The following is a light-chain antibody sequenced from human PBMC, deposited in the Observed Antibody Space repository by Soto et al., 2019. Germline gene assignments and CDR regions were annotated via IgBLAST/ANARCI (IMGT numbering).Light chain of an antibody. CDR1: NIGSKS. J-gene: IGLJ1*01. Sequence: SYELTQPPSVSVAPGQAARIACGGNNIGSKSVHWYQQKPGQAPVMVVYDDSDRPSGIPERFSGSNSGDTATLTISGVEPGDEADYYCLVWDRGSDHYVFGSGTKVTVL. CDR3: LVWDRGSDHYV. CDR2: DDS. V-gene: IGLV3-21*02.